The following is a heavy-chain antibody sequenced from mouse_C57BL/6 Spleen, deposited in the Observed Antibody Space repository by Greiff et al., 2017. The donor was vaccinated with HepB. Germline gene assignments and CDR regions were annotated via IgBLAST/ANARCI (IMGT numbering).Heavy chain of an antibody. D-gene: IGHD1-1*01. CDR2: INPNNGGT. V-gene: IGHV1-18*01. CDR1: GYKFTDYN. J-gene: IGHJ2*01. CDR3: ARLYYGSSYFHYFDY. Sequence: VQLKESGPELVKPGASVKIPCKASGYKFTDYNMDWVKQSHGKSLEWIGDINPNNGGTIYNQKFKGKATLTVDKSSSTAYMELRSLTSEDTAVYYCARLYYGSSYFHYFDYWGQGTTLTVSS.